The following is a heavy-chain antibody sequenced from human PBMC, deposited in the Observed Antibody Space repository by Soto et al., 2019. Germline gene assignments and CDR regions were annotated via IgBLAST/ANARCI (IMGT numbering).Heavy chain of an antibody. J-gene: IGHJ4*02. CDR2: IYYSGST. CDR3: ARGRESDGYNYRY. D-gene: IGHD5-12*01. V-gene: IGHV4-30-4*01. CDR1: GGSISSGDYY. Sequence: PSETLSLTCTVSGGSISSGDYYWSWIRQPPGKGLEWIGYIYYSGSTYYNPSLKSRVTISVDTSKNQFPLKLSSVTAADTAVHYCARGRESDGYNYRYWGQGTLVTVSS.